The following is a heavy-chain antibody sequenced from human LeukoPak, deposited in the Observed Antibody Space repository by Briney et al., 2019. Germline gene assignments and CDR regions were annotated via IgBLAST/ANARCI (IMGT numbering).Heavy chain of an antibody. J-gene: IGHJ3*02. CDR3: ARDVADAFDI. V-gene: IGHV3-33*01. CDR1: GFTFSSSG. Sequence: GGSLRLSCVASGFTFSSSGMHWVRQTPGKGLEWVAVIWYDGSNKYYADSVKGRFTISRDNSKNTLYLQMNSLRAEDTAVYYCARDVADAFDIWGQGTMVTVSS. CDR2: IWYDGSNK. D-gene: IGHD2-15*01.